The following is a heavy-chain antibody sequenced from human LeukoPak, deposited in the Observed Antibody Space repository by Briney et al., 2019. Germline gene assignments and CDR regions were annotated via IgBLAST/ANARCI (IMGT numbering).Heavy chain of an antibody. CDR3: ASVLQGGSSTGRGDGY. J-gene: IGHJ4*02. Sequence: GGSLRLSCAASGFTVSSNYMSWVRQAPGKGLEWVSIIYSGGSTYYADSVKGRFTISRDNSKNTLYLQVNSLRAEDTAVYYCASVLQGGSSTGRGDGYWGQGTLVTVSS. CDR2: IYSGGST. D-gene: IGHD3-9*01. CDR1: GFTVSSNY. V-gene: IGHV3-66*01.